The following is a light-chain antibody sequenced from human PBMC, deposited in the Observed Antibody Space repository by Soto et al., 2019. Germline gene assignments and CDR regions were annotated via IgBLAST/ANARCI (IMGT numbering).Light chain of an antibody. CDR1: QSVRSL. Sequence: EIVLTQSPATLSLSPGERATLSCRASQSVRSLLAWYQHKPGQPPRLLIYDATNRAPGVPARFSGSGSRRVFTLTISSLEREDLAVYFCQQRSNGLTFGGGTKVEIK. CDR3: QQRSNGLT. J-gene: IGKJ4*01. CDR2: DAT. V-gene: IGKV3-11*02.